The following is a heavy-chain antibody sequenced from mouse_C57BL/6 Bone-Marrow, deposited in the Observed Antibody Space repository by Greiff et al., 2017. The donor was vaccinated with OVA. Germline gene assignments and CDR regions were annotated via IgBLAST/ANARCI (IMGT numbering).Heavy chain of an antibody. Sequence: VKLQESGPGLVQPSQSLSITCTVSGFSLTSYGVHWVRQSPGKGLEWLGVIWRGGSTDYNAAFMSRLSITKDNSKSQVFFKMNSLQADDTAIYYCAKHGSSHQAWFAYLGQGTLVTVSA. CDR2: IWRGGST. J-gene: IGHJ3*01. D-gene: IGHD1-1*01. CDR3: AKHGSSHQAWFAY. V-gene: IGHV2-5*01. CDR1: GFSLTSYG.